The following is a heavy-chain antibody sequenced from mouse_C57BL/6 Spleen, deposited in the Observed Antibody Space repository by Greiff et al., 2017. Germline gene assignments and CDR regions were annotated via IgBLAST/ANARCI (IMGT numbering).Heavy chain of an antibody. Sequence: VQLKQSGPELVKPGASVKIPCKASGYTFTDYNMDWVKQSHGKSLEWIGDINPNNGGTIYNQKFKGKATLTVDKSSSTAYMELRSLTSEDTAVYYCARGGQLRLRGYYFDYWGQGTTLTVSS. V-gene: IGHV1-18*01. D-gene: IGHD3-2*02. J-gene: IGHJ2*01. CDR1: GYTFTDYN. CDR2: INPNNGGT. CDR3: ARGGQLRLRGYYFDY.